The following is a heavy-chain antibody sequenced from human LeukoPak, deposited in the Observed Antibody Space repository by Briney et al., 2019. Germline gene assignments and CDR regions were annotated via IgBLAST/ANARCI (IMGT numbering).Heavy chain of an antibody. CDR1: GYTYTSYG. J-gene: IGHJ4*02. Sequence: ASVKVSCKASGYTYTSYGISWVRQAPGQGLEWMGWISGYNGNTNYAQKFQGRVTMTTDTSTSTAYMELRSLRSDDTAVYYCARADIRAIASSGWYGFDYWGQGTLVTVSS. V-gene: IGHV1-18*01. CDR3: ARADIRAIASSGWYGFDY. D-gene: IGHD6-19*01. CDR2: ISGYNGNT.